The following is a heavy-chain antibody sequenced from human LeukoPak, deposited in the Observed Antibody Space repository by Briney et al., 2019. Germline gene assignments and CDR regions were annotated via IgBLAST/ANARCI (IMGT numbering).Heavy chain of an antibody. CDR2: IKSDGSST. J-gene: IGHJ4*02. V-gene: IGHV3-74*01. CDR1: GFTFSNYW. Sequence: PGGSLRLSCAASGFTFSNYWMHWVRQAPGKGPVWVSRIKSDGSSTRFADSVQGRFTISRDNGKNTLYLHMNSLRAEDTAVYYCARGGDSSNWYPGYFDYWGQGALVTVSS. D-gene: IGHD6-13*01. CDR3: ARGGDSSNWYPGYFDY.